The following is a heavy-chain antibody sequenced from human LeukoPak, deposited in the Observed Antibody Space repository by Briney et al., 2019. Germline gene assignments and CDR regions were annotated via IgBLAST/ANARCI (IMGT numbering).Heavy chain of an antibody. Sequence: ASVKVSCKASGYPFNTYDINRVRQATGLGREWMRWMNPNSGNTNCAQKFKGRVTMTRDTAMGTAYMELSSLTSEDTAVYYCASEKWVKREGVYYYYGITVWGQGTTVTVSS. CDR3: ASEKWVKREGVYYYYGITV. J-gene: IGHJ6*02. V-gene: IGHV1-8*01. CDR1: GYPFNTYD. CDR2: MNPNSGNT. D-gene: IGHD1-26*01.